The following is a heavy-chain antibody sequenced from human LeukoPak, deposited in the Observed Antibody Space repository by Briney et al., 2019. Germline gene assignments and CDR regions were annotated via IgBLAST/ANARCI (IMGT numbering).Heavy chain of an antibody. CDR3: ARLDTAMVKAFDI. V-gene: IGHV4-4*02. CDR1: GGSVTSTNW. J-gene: IGHJ3*02. CDR2: VHLDGRT. D-gene: IGHD5-18*01. Sequence: RTSETLSLTCDVSGGSVTSTNWWTWFRQPPGKGLEWIGEVHLDGRTNYNPSLKSRLVMSADLPENHISLKLTSVTAADTAVYYCARLDTAMVKAFDIWGQGTMVTVSS.